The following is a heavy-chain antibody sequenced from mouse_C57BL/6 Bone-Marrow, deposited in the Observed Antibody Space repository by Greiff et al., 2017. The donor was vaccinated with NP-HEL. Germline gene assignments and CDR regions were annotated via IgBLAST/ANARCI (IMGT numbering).Heavy chain of an antibody. CDR2: ISRGSSTI. D-gene: IGHD1-1*01. Sequence: EVQLVESGGGLVKPGGSLKLSCAASGFTFSDYGMHWVRQAPEKGLEWVAYISRGSSTIYYADTVKGRFTITRDNAKNTLSLQMNRLRCEETAMYYGARIYYGSSLYAMDYWGQGTSVTVSA. J-gene: IGHJ4*01. CDR1: GFTFSDYG. V-gene: IGHV5-17*01. CDR3: ARIYYGSSLYAMDY.